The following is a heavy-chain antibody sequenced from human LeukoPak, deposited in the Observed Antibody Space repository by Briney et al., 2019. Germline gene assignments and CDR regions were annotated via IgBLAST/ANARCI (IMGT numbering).Heavy chain of an antibody. CDR3: ARGRASGSDYYYGMDV. CDR2: IYYSGST. CDR1: GDSVSSGSYY. V-gene: IGHV4-61*01. J-gene: IGHJ6*02. Sequence: SETLSLTCTVSGDSVSSGSYYWSWIRQPPGKGLEWIGYIYYSGSTNYNPSLKSRVTISVDTSKNQFSLKLSSVTAADTAVYYCARGRASGSDYYYGMDVWGQGTTVTVSS. D-gene: IGHD3-10*01.